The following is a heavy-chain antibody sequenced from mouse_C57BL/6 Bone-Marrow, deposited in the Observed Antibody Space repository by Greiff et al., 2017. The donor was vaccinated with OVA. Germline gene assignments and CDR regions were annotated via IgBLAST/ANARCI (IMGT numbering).Heavy chain of an antibody. CDR2: INPSTGGT. CDR1: GYSFTGYY. J-gene: IGHJ3*01. Sequence: DVQLQESGPELVKPGASVKISCKASGYSFTGYYMNWVKQSPEKSLEWIGEINPSTGGTTYNQKFKAKATLTVDKSSSTAYMQLKSLTSEDSAVYYCAKNFPYGNYIFAYWGQGTLVTVSA. V-gene: IGHV1-42*01. CDR3: AKNFPYGNYIFAY. D-gene: IGHD2-1*01.